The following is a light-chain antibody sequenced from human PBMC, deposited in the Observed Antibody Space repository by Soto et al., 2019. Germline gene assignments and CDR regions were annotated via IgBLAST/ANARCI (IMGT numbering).Light chain of an antibody. CDR3: CSYAGSYTYV. CDR2: DVS. CDR1: SSDVGGYNF. Sequence: QPVLTQPRSVSGSPGQSVTISCTGTSSDVGGYNFVSWYQQHPGKAPKLMIYDVSKRPSGVPDRFSGSKSGNTASLTISGPQAEDEADYYCCSYAGSYTYVFGPGTKLTVL. J-gene: IGLJ1*01. V-gene: IGLV2-11*01.